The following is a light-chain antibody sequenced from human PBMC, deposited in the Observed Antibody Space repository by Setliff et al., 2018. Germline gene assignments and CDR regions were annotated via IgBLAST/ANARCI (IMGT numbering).Light chain of an antibody. CDR3: SSYTSLSTRV. V-gene: IGLV2-14*01. CDR2: EVS. CDR1: SSDVGDYKY. J-gene: IGLJ1*01. Sequence: QSALTQPASVSGSPGQSITNSCTGTSSDVGDYKYVSWYQQLPGKAPKLIIFEVSNRPSGIPNRFSGSKSGNTASLSISGLQAEDEADYYCSSYTSLSTRVFGTGTKGTVL.